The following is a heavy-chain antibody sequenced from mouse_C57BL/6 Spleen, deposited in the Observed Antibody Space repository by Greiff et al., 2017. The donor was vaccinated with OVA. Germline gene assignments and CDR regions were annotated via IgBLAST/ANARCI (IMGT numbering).Heavy chain of an antibody. D-gene: IGHD2-2*01. J-gene: IGHJ4*01. CDR1: GYTFTDYN. CDR2: INPNNGGT. V-gene: IGHV1-22*01. Sequence: VQLQQSGPELVKPGASVKMSCKASGYTFTDYNMHWVKQSHGKSLEWIGYINPNNGGTSYNQKFKGKATLTVNKSSSTAYMELRSLTSEDSAVYYCARSYGYDVGYAMDYWGQGTSVTVSS. CDR3: ARSYGYDVGYAMDY.